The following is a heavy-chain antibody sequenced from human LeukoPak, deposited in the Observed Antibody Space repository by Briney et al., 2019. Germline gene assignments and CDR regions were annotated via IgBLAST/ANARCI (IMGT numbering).Heavy chain of an antibody. CDR2: ISYDGSNK. D-gene: IGHD6-13*01. J-gene: IGHJ5*02. CDR3: ARGGASREFDP. V-gene: IGHV3-30*04. Sequence: GGSLRLSCAASGFTFSSYVMHWVRQAPGKGLEWVAVISYDGSNKYYADSVKGRFTISRDNSKNTLYLQMNSLRAEDTAVYYCARGGASREFDPWGQGTLVTVSS. CDR1: GFTFSSYV.